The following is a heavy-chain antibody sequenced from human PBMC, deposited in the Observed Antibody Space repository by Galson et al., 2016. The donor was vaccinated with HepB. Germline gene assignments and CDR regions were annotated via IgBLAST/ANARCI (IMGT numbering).Heavy chain of an antibody. CDR3: ARSTGGRKFNSHAFDI. CDR2: IYYLGGT. J-gene: IGHJ3*02. CDR1: GDSISSSIYS. D-gene: IGHD2-8*02. Sequence: SETLSLTCAVSGDSISSSIYSWAWIRLPPGKGLEWIGTIYYLGGTSYNPSLGSRVNISVDPSKTQFSLRLTSVTAADTAMYYCARSTGGRKFNSHAFDIWGQGTMVTASS. V-gene: IGHV4-39*01.